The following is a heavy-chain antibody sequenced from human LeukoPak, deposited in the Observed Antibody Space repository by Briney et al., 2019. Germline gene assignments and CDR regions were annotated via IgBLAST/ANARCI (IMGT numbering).Heavy chain of an antibody. CDR1: GFTFSSYG. J-gene: IGHJ6*03. V-gene: IGHV3-23*01. CDR2: ISGSGGST. CDR3: AKPSCSSTSCYVAYYMDV. Sequence: GGSLRLSCAASGFTFSSYGMSWVRQAPGKGLEWVSAISGSGGSTYYADSVKGRFTISRDNSKNTLYLQMNSLRAEDTAVYYCAKPSCSSTSCYVAYYMDVWGKGTTVTVSS. D-gene: IGHD2-2*01.